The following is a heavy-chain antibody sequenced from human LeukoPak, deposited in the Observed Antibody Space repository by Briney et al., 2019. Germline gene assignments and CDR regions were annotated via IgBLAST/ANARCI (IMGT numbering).Heavy chain of an antibody. Sequence: SETLSLTCTVSGGSISSYYWSWIRQPPGKGLEWIGYIYYSGSTHYNPSLKSRVTISVDTPKKQFSLKLSSVTAADTAVYYCARGSRGYSYGSSFNYYYMDVWGKGTTVTVSS. CDR2: IYYSGST. CDR1: GGSISSYY. D-gene: IGHD5-18*01. CDR3: ARGSRGYSYGSSFNYYYMDV. J-gene: IGHJ6*03. V-gene: IGHV4-59*01.